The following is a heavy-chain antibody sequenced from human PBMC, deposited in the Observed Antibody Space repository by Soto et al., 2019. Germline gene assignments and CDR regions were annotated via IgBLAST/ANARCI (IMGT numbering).Heavy chain of an antibody. CDR2: VNHIGST. J-gene: IGHJ6*02. CDR3: ARLSIAVAGRRYYYCMDV. CDR1: GGSFTAYY. V-gene: IGHV4-34*01. D-gene: IGHD6-19*01. Sequence: QVQLQQWRAGLLKPSETLSLTCAVYGGSFTAYYWSWIRQPPGKGLEWIGEVNHIGSTNYNPSLRSRVTISVDTSMNQFSRVLSCVSASDTAVYYCARLSIAVAGRRYYYCMDVCGQGTTVTVSS.